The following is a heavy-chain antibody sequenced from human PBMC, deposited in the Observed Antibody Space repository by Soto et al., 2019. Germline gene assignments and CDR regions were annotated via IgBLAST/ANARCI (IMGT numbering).Heavy chain of an antibody. CDR2: IVVGSGHT. CDR3: AAASSTSGGYYGMDV. Sequence: SGPEVKKPGTSVKVSCKTSGFTFTSSAMQWVRQARGQRLEWIGWIVVGSGHTNYAQKXXERXTITRDMSKSTAYMQLSSLRSEDTAVYYCAAASSTSGGYYGMDVWGQGTTVTVSS. V-gene: IGHV1-58*02. CDR1: GFTFTSSA. D-gene: IGHD2-2*01. J-gene: IGHJ6*02.